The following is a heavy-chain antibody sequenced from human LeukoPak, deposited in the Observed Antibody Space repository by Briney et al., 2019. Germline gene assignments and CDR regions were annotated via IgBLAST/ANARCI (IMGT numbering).Heavy chain of an antibody. CDR2: IIPIFGTA. V-gene: IGHV1-69*13. J-gene: IGHJ6*02. CDR1: GGTFSSYA. Sequence: ASVKVSCKASGGTFSSYAISWVRQAPGQGLEWMGGIIPIFGTANYAQKFQGRVTITADESTSTAYMELSSLRSEDTAVYYCARTVVTRRGYYYYYGMDVWGQGTTVTVSS. CDR3: ARTVVTRRGYYYYYGMDV. D-gene: IGHD4-23*01.